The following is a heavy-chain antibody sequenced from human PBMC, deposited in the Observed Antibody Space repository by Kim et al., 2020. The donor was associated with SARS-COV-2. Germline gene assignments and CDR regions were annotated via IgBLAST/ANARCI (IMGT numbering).Heavy chain of an antibody. V-gene: IGHV3-23*01. CDR3: AKGFGGDRAY. CDR1: GFPFTGYT. J-gene: IGHJ4*02. D-gene: IGHD2-21*01. Sequence: GGSLRLSCAASGFPFTGYTMNWVRQAPGKGLEWVSGIIGSGGATYYADSVKGRFTISRDNSKNTLYPHMNSLRADDTAVYYCAKGFGGDRAYWGQGTLVTVSS. CDR2: IIGSGGAT.